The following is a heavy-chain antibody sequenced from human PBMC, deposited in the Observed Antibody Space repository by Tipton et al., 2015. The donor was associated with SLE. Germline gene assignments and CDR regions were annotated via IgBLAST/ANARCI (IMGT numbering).Heavy chain of an antibody. D-gene: IGHD6-19*01. J-gene: IGHJ4*02. Sequence: SLRLSCTGFGFTFGDYAMSWVRQAPGKGLEWVSFIRSKAYGGTTEYAASVKGRFTISRDDSKSIAYLQMNSLKTEDTAVYYCSRDRSRYSSGYYFDYWGQGTLVTVSS. CDR3: SRDRSRYSSGYYFDY. CDR1: GFTFGDYA. V-gene: IGHV3-49*04. CDR2: IRSKAYGGTT.